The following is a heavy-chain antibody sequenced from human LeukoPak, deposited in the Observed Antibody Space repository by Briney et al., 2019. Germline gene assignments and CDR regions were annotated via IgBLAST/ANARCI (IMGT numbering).Heavy chain of an antibody. CDR3: ARGPDSSGYYYFDY. D-gene: IGHD3-22*01. CDR1: GGSISSGDYY. V-gene: IGHV4-30-4*01. Sequence: SQTLSLTCTVSGGSISSGDYYWSWIRQPPGKGLEWIGYIYHSGSTHFNPSLKSRVTISVDTSKNQFSLKLSSVTAADTAVYFCARGPDSSGYYYFDYWGQGTLVTDSS. CDR2: IYHSGST. J-gene: IGHJ4*02.